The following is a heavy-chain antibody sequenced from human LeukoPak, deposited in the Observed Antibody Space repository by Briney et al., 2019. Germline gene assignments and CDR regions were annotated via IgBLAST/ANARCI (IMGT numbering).Heavy chain of an antibody. Sequence: PSETLSLTCTVSGGSISSYYWDWIRQPPGKGLEWIGYIYHDGSTNYNPSLKSRATMSVDTSKNQFSLKLSSVTAADTAVYYCARSPGEDDAFDIWGQGTMVTVSS. D-gene: IGHD7-27*01. V-gene: IGHV4-59*12. CDR3: ARSPGEDDAFDI. CDR1: GGSISSYY. J-gene: IGHJ3*02. CDR2: IYHDGST.